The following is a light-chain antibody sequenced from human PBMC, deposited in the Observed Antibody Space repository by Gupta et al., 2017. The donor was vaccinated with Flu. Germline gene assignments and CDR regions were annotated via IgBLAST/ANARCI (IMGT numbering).Light chain of an antibody. Sequence: AVVTPEPSLPVSPVGPVTLPCGSSTGPVTNSHWPYGSQQKPCQAPKTLMYDTNNRHSWTPARGSGSLVGGKAALTLSGAKPEEEAEDYCWLFYSGARPVVFGGGTMMTGL. J-gene: IGLJ2*01. CDR1: TGPVTNSHW. CDR2: DTN. V-gene: IGLV7-46*01. CDR3: WLFYSGARPVV.